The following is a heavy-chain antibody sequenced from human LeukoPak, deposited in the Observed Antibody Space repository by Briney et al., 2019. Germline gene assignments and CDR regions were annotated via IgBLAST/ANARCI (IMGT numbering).Heavy chain of an antibody. V-gene: IGHV4-34*01. J-gene: IGHJ4*02. Sequence: SETPSLTCAVYGGSFSGYYWSWIRQPPGKGLEWSGEINHSRSTNYNPSLKSRVTISVDTSKNQCSLKLSSVTAADTAVYYCARGAHIGSGRGAWLTNIKKYYFDYWGQGTLVTVSS. CDR2: INHSRST. CDR1: GGSFSGYY. CDR3: ARGAHIGSGRGAWLTNIKKYYFDY. D-gene: IGHD3-10*01.